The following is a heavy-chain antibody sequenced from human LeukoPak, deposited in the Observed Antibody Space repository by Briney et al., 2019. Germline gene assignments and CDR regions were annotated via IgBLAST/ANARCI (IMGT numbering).Heavy chain of an antibody. CDR1: GFTFSSYA. V-gene: IGHV1-69*04. D-gene: IGHD3-22*01. CDR2: IIPILGIA. J-gene: IGHJ6*02. Sequence: PGGSLRLSCAASGFTFSSYAISWVRQAPGQGLEWMGRIIPILGIANYAQKFQGRVTITADKSTSTAYMELSSLRSEDTAVYYCARANQYYYDVYYYYGMDVWGQGTTVTVSS. CDR3: ARANQYYYDVYYYYGMDV.